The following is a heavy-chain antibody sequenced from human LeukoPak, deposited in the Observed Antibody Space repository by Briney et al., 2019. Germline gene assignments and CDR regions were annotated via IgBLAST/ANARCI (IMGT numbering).Heavy chain of an antibody. CDR2: IYTSGST. J-gene: IGHJ6*03. Sequence: SETLSLTCTVSGGSISSGSDYWSWIRQPAGKGLEWIGRIYTSGSTNYNPSLKSRVTISVDTSKNQFSLKLSSVTAADTAVYYCARARVGAGVVPAATTPLYYYYYYMDVWGKGTTVTVSS. V-gene: IGHV4-61*02. D-gene: IGHD2-2*01. CDR1: GGSISSGSDY. CDR3: ARARVGAGVVPAATTPLYYYYYYMDV.